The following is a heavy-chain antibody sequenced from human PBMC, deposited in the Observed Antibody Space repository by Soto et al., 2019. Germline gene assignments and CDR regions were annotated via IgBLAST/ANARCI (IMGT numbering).Heavy chain of an antibody. CDR2: VYYRGRS. J-gene: IGHJ4*02. CDR1: GGSVSNSNYY. V-gene: IGHV4-39*01. D-gene: IGHD1-20*01. CDR3: ATSQKGYNWNYFDH. Sequence: SETLSLTCTVSGGSVSNSNYYWGWIRQSPGKGLEWIGSVYYRGRSYSKSSVKSRVTISVDTSKNQFSLKVSGVSAADTAVYYCATSQKGYNWNYFDHWGQGALVTVSS.